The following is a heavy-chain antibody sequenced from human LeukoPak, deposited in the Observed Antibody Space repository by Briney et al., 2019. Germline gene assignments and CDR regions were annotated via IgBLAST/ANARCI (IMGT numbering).Heavy chain of an antibody. CDR2: ISAYNGNT. CDR3: ARHSLPGKTPFDY. J-gene: IGHJ4*02. V-gene: IGHV1-18*01. CDR1: GYTFTSYG. Sequence: ASVKVSCKASGYTFTSYGISWVRQAPGQGLEWMGWISAYNGNTNYAQKLQGRVTMTTDTSTSTVYMDLTSLRSDDTAVYYCARHSLPGKTPFDYWGQGTLVTVSS. D-gene: IGHD1-1*01.